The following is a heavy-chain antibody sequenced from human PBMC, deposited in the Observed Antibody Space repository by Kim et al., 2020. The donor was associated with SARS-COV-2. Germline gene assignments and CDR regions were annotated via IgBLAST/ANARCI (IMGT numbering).Heavy chain of an antibody. V-gene: IGHV3-30*02. CDR3: AKDEYSSGPSDY. D-gene: IGHD6-19*01. Sequence: YYADYVKGRFTISRENSKNTLYLQMNSLRAEDTAVYYCAKDEYSSGPSDYWGQGTLFSVSS. J-gene: IGHJ4*02.